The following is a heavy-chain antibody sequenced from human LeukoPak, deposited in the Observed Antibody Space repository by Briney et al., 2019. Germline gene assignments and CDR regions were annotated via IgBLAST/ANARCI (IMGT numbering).Heavy chain of an antibody. CDR2: IYYSGST. CDR1: GGSINRSSFY. V-gene: IGHV4-39*07. CDR3: ASTGSGWSRLDY. D-gene: IGHD6-19*01. J-gene: IGHJ4*02. Sequence: SETLSLTCSVSGGSINRSSFYWGWIRQPPGKGLEWIGSIYYSGSTYSNPSLKSRVTISVDTSKNQFSLKLSSVTAADTAVYYCASTGSGWSRLDYWGQGTLVTVSS.